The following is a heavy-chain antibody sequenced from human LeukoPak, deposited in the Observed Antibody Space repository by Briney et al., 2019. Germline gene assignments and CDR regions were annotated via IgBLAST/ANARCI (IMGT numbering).Heavy chain of an antibody. CDR1: GFTFDDYD. D-gene: IGHD3-10*02. J-gene: IGHJ6*04. CDR2: INWNGDST. V-gene: IGHV3-20*04. Sequence: GGSLRLSCAASGFTFDDYDMSWVRQAPGKGLEWVSGINWNGDSTGYADSVKGRFTISRDNAKNSLYLQMNSLRAEDTAVYYCAELGITMIGGVWGKGTTVTISS. CDR3: AELGITMIGGV.